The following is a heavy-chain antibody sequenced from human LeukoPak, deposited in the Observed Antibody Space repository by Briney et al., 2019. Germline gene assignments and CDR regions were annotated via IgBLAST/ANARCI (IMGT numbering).Heavy chain of an antibody. CDR3: ARVSTVVPAAIRGGYNWFDP. V-gene: IGHV4-59*01. D-gene: IGHD2-2*02. CDR1: GGSISSYY. J-gene: IGHJ5*02. Sequence: SETLSLTCTVSGGSISSYYWSWIRQPPGKGLEWIGYIYYSGSTNYNPSLKSRVTISVDTSKNQFSLKLSSVTAAGTAVYYCARVSTVVPAAIRGGYNWFDPWGQGTLVTVSS. CDR2: IYYSGST.